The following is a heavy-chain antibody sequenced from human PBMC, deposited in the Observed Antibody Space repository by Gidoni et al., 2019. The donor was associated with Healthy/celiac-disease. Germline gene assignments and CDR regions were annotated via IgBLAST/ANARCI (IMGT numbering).Heavy chain of an antibody. V-gene: IGHV3-13*01. D-gene: IGHD4-17*01. J-gene: IGHJ4*02. CDR3: ARDYGDGGFDY. CDR2: IGTAGDT. Sequence: EVQLVESGGGLGQPGGSLRLSWAASGFTFSSYDMHWVRQAKGKGLDCVSAIGTAGDTYYPGSVKGRFTISRENAKNSLYLQMNSLRAGDTAVYYCARDYGDGGFDYWGQGTLVTVSS. CDR1: GFTFSSYD.